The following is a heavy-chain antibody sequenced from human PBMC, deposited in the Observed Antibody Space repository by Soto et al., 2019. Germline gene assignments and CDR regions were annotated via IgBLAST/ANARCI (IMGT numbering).Heavy chain of an antibody. CDR1: GYTFTSYD. Sequence: QVQLVQSGAEVKKPGASVKVSCKASGYTFTSYDINWVRQATGQGLEWMGWMNPNSGNTGYAQKFQGRGSMTRNTSISPAYRGTRRPRSEATAAKYLARTPDGANVASWGQGTLVPVSS. V-gene: IGHV1-8*01. D-gene: IGHD4-17*01. CDR2: MNPNSGNT. CDR3: ARTPDGANVAS. J-gene: IGHJ4*02.